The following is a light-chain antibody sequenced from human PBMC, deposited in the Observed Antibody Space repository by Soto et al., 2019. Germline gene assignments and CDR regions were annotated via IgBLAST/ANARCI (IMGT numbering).Light chain of an antibody. V-gene: IGKV1-9*01. J-gene: IGKJ4*01. Sequence: DIQLTQSPSFLSASVGDRVNITCRASQGSRSFLAWYQQKVGQAPKLLIYAASTLESGVSLRFSGSGSGTEFTLTISSLQPEDFTTYYCQHLNSYPRALAFGGGTKVEI. CDR1: QGSRSF. CDR3: QHLNSYPRALA. CDR2: AAS.